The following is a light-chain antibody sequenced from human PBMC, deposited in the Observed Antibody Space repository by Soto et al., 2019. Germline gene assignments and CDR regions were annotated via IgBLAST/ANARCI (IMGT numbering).Light chain of an antibody. CDR3: QHYNSYSEA. J-gene: IGKJ1*01. Sequence: DIQVTQSPSSLSASVGDRVTITCQSSDDIINSLNWYQQKPGKAPKLLIHDASILQTGVPSRFSGSGSGTEFTLTISSLQPDDFATYYCQHYNSYSEAFGQGTKVDIK. CDR2: DAS. V-gene: IGKV1-33*01. CDR1: DDIINS.